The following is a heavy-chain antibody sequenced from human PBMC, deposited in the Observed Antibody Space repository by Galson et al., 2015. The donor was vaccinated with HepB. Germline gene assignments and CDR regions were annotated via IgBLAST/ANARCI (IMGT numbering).Heavy chain of an antibody. Sequence: QSGAEVKKPGESLKISCKGSGYTFTTYWIGWVRQTPGKGLDWVGIIYPGDSDTRYNPSSQGQVTISVDKSISTAYLQWSTLKASDTDIYYCAAGRMGTSLFHYWGQGTLVTVSS. CDR3: AAGRMGTSLFHY. CDR2: IYPGDSDT. D-gene: IGHD1-7*01. V-gene: IGHV5-51*01. CDR1: GYTFTTYW. J-gene: IGHJ4*02.